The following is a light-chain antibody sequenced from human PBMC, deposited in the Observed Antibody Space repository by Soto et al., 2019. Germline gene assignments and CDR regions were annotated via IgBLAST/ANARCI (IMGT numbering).Light chain of an antibody. J-gene: IGKJ1*01. CDR3: QKYNSAPRT. V-gene: IGKV3-15*01. Sequence: EKVMTQSPATLSVSPGERATLSCRASQSVSSNLAWYQQKPGQAPRLLIYGASSRATGIPVRFSGSGSGTEFTLTISSLQSEDVATYYCQKYNSAPRTFGQGTKVDIK. CDR2: GAS. CDR1: QSVSSN.